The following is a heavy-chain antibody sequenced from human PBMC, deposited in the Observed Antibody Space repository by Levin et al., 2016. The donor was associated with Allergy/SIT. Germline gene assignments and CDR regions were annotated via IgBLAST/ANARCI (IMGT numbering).Heavy chain of an antibody. CDR3: ARGQPFLGAAAGTFQY. CDR2: ISHSGST. Sequence: SETLSLTCAVYGGSFSGYYWSWIRQPPGKGLEWIGEISHSGSTNYNPSLKRRVTISLDRSKNQFSLKMSSVTAADTAVYHCARGQPFLGAAAGTFQYWGHGTLVTVSS. D-gene: IGHD6-25*01. CDR1: GGSFSGYY. J-gene: IGHJ1*01. V-gene: IGHV4-34*01.